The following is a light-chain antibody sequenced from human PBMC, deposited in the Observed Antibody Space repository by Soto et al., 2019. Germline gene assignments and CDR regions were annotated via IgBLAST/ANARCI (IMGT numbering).Light chain of an antibody. CDR3: QQYDNRPRNT. CDR1: QDISKY. V-gene: IGKV1-33*01. J-gene: IGKJ2*01. CDR2: DTS. Sequence: DIQMTQSPSSLSASVGDRVTITCQASQDISKYLNWYQQKPGKAPKLLIYDTSNLETGVPSRFSGSGSGTHFTFTISSRQPEDTAIYYCQQYDNRPRNTFGQGTKLEIK.